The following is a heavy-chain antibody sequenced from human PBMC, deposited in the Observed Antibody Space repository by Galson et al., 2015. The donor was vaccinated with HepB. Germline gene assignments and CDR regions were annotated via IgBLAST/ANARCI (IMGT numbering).Heavy chain of an antibody. Sequence: SLRLSCAASGFTFSDYYMSWIRQAPGKGLEWVSYISSSGSTIYYADSVKGRFTISRDNAKNSPYLQMNSLRAEDTAVHYCASTNDFWSGYYSYWGQGTLVTVSS. D-gene: IGHD3-3*01. CDR1: GFTFSDYY. CDR3: ASTNDFWSGYYSY. V-gene: IGHV3-11*01. J-gene: IGHJ4*02. CDR2: ISSSGSTI.